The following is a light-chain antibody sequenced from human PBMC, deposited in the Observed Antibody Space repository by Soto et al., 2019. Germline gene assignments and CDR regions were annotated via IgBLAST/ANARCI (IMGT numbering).Light chain of an antibody. CDR1: SNDVGSYNL. Sequence: QSVLTQPASVSGSPGQSITISCTGTSNDVGSYNLVSWYQQLPGKAPKLLIYEVNKRPSGVSNRFSGSKSGNTASLTISGLQAEDEADYYCSSFAGCSLGDVFGTGTKLTVL. J-gene: IGLJ1*01. CDR3: SSFAGCSLGDV. CDR2: EVN. V-gene: IGLV2-23*02.